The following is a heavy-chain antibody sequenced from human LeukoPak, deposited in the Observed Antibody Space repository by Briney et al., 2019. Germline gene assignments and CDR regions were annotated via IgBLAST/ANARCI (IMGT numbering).Heavy chain of an antibody. Sequence: LTGGSLRLSCAASGFTFSSYAMSWVRQAPGKGLEWVSAISGSGGSTYYADSVKGRFTISRDNSKNTLYLQMNSLRAEDTAVYYCAKDADPYSGSYPRGGFDYWGQGTLVTVSS. CDR1: GFTFSSYA. V-gene: IGHV3-23*01. J-gene: IGHJ4*02. D-gene: IGHD1-26*01. CDR3: AKDADPYSGSYPRGGFDY. CDR2: ISGSGGST.